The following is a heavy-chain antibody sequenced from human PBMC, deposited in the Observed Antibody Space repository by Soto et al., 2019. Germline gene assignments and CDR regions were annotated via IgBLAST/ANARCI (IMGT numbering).Heavy chain of an antibody. CDR3: AKYGGDYQQLIYYMDV. Sequence: PGGSLRLSCAASGFTFSSYAMSWVRQAPGKGLEWVSAISGSGGSTYYADSVKGRFTISRDNSKNTLYLQMNSLRAEDTAVYYCAKYGGDYQQLIYYMDVWGKGTTVTVSS. CDR1: GFTFSSYA. J-gene: IGHJ6*03. D-gene: IGHD2-21*02. CDR2: ISGSGGST. V-gene: IGHV3-23*01.